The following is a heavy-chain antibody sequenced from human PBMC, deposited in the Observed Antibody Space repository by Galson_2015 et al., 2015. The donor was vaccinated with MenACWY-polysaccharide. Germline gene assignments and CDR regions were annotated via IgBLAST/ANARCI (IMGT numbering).Heavy chain of an antibody. CDR3: ARVEKYSGSFYILY. Sequence: LSLTCTVSGDSITSGGYFWSWIRQPPGKGLEWIASIFHSGTTYYNPSLKSRVTISVDTSKNQFSLKLSSVTAADTAVYYCARVEKYSGSFYILYWGQGTLVTVSS. J-gene: IGHJ4*02. CDR1: GDSITSGGYF. V-gene: IGHV4-38-2*02. CDR2: IFHSGTT. D-gene: IGHD1-26*01.